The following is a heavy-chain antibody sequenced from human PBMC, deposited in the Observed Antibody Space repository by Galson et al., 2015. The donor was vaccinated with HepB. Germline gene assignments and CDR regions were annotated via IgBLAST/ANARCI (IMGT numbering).Heavy chain of an antibody. CDR1: GFTLRDYS. J-gene: IGHJ6*02. Sequence: LRLSCAVSGFTLRDYSMNWVRQAPGKGLEWLSYISRSSGIKHYADSARGRFTISRDNAKNSLYLQMHSLRDEDTAVYYCARDVRSLEDLLLQGDNPESSYHYGMDVWGQGTTVTVSS. V-gene: IGHV3-48*02. CDR3: ARDVRSLEDLLLQGDNPESSYHYGMDV. CDR2: ISRSSGIK. D-gene: IGHD3-3*01.